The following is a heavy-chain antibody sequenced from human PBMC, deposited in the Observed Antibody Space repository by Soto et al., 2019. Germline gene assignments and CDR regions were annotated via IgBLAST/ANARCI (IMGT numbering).Heavy chain of an antibody. Sequence: GGSPRLSCAASGFTFSSYGMHWVRQAPGKGLEWVAVISYDGSNKYYADSVKGRFTISRDNSKNTLYLQMNSLRAEDTAVYYCAKAGVVAAINIWGQGTMVTVSS. V-gene: IGHV3-30*18. CDR3: AKAGVVAAINI. CDR1: GFTFSSYG. CDR2: ISYDGSNK. J-gene: IGHJ3*02. D-gene: IGHD2-15*01.